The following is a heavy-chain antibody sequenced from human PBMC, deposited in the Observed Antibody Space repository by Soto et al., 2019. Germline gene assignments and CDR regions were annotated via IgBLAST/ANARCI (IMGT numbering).Heavy chain of an antibody. J-gene: IGHJ4*02. V-gene: IGHV1-2*04. Sequence: VPQESGQGPEWMGWINPNNGGTNYSQKFQGWVTMTRDTPISTAYMQMNSLRDDDTAVYYCARDGIWDTRSFYSWGRGPLAALSS. D-gene: IGHD3-16*01. CDR3: ARDGIWDTRSFYS. CDR2: INPNNGGT.